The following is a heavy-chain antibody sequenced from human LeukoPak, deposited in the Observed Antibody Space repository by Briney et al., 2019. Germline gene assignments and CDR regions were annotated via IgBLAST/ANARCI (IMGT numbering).Heavy chain of an antibody. Sequence: SEPLSLTCAVYGGSFSGYYWSWIRQPPGKGLEWIGEINHSGSTNYNPSLKSRVTIPVDTSKNQFSLKLSSVTAADTAVYYCARDPGWWAAAGTCFDPWGEGTLVTVSS. CDR1: GGSFSGYY. V-gene: IGHV4-34*01. CDR3: ARDPGWWAAAGTCFDP. D-gene: IGHD6-13*01. J-gene: IGHJ5*02. CDR2: INHSGST.